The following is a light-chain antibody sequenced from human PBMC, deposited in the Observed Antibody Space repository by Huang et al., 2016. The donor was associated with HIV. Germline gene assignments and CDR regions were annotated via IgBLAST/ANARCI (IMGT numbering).Light chain of an antibody. CDR3: QQRSNWPPMFT. V-gene: IGKV3-11*01. Sequence: EIVVTQSPVTLSLSPGERATLSCRASQNVSSYLAWYQQKPGQAPRLLIYDASNRATGIPARFSGSGSGTDFTLTISSLEPEDFAVYYGQQRSNWPPMFTFGPGTKVDF. CDR2: DAS. CDR1: QNVSSY. J-gene: IGKJ3*01.